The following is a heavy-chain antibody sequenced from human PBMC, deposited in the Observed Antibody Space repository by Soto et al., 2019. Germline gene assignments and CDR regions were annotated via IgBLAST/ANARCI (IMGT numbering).Heavy chain of an antibody. D-gene: IGHD1-26*01. CDR2: IYPGDSDT. CDR1: GYSFTSYW. J-gene: IGHJ4*02. CDR3: ARRILIVGATGWAFDY. Sequence: EVQLVQSGAEVKKPGESLKISCEGSGYSFTSYWIGWVRQMPGKGLEWMGIIYPGDSDTRYSPSFQGQVTISADKSISTAYLQWSSLKASDTAMYYCARRILIVGATGWAFDYWGQGTLVTVSS. V-gene: IGHV5-51*01.